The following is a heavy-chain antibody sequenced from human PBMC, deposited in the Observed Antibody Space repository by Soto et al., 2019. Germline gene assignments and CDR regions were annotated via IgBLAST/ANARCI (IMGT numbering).Heavy chain of an antibody. CDR2: ISYDGSNK. CDR1: GFTFSSYG. J-gene: IGHJ6*02. D-gene: IGHD2-15*01. Sequence: PGGSLRLSCAASGFTFSSYGMHWVRQAPGKGLEWVAVISYDGSNKYYADSVKGRFTISRDNSKNTLYLQMNSLRAEDTAVYYCAKDLYCSGGSCYSSVYYGMDVWGQGTTVTVSS. V-gene: IGHV3-30*18. CDR3: AKDLYCSGGSCYSSVYYGMDV.